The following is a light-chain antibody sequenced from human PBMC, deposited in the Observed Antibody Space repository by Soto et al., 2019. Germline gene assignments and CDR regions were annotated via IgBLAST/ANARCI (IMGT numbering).Light chain of an antibody. V-gene: IGLV1-40*01. J-gene: IGLJ3*02. CDR3: QSYDSSLSGSL. CDR1: SSNIGAGYN. Sequence: QSVLTQPPSVSGAPGQRVTISCTGSSSNIGAGYNVHWYQQLPGTAPKLLIYDNNNRPSGVPDRFSGSKSGTSAPLAITGLQAEDEAGYYCQSYDSSLSGSLFGGGTKLTVL. CDR2: DNN.